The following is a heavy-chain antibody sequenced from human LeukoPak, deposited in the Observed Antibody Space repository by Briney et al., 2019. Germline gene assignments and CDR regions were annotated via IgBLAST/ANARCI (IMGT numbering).Heavy chain of an antibody. CDR3: ARDSVGVSGRFASFDI. V-gene: IGHV3-21*01. J-gene: IGHJ3*02. Sequence: GGSLRLSCAASGFTFSSYSMNWVRQAPGTGLEWVSSISSRSSYTYYLDSLKGRSTIPRDTAKNSLYMQMNSMRDEDTAVYYCARDSVGVSGRFASFDIWGQGTMVTVSS. CDR1: GFTFSSYS. CDR2: ISSRSSYT. D-gene: IGHD3-16*01.